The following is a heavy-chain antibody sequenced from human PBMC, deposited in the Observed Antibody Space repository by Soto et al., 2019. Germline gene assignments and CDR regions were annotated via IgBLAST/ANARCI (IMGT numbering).Heavy chain of an antibody. J-gene: IGHJ4*02. V-gene: IGHV5-51*01. D-gene: IGHD4-17*01. Sequence: EVQLVQSGAEVKKPGESLKISCKGSGYSFTSHWIGWVRQMPGKGLECMGIIYPRDSDTRYSPSFQDQVTISAYRSINTAYLQWNSLKASDTAMYYWARQEGNGEEIFDYWGQGTRVTVSS. CDR3: ARQEGNGEEIFDY. CDR1: GYSFTSHW. CDR2: IYPRDSDT.